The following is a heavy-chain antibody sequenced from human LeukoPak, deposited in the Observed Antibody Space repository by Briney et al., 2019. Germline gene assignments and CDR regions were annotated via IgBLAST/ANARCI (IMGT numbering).Heavy chain of an antibody. CDR2: ISYDGSNK. D-gene: IGHD3-22*01. CDR1: GFTFSSYA. CDR3: ARDPLVPNYYDSSGYYFKGYFDY. Sequence: QPGGSLRLSCAASGFTFSSYAMHWVRQAPGKGLEWVAVISYDGSNKYYADSVKGRFTISRDNSKNTLYLQMNSLRAEDTAVYYCARDPLVPNYYDSSGYYFKGYFDYWGQGTLVTVSS. J-gene: IGHJ4*02. V-gene: IGHV3-30-3*01.